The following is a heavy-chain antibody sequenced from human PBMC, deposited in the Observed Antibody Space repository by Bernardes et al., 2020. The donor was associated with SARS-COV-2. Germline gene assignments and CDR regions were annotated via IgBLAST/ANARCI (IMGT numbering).Heavy chain of an antibody. J-gene: IGHJ6*02. V-gene: IGHV1-2*02. CDR1: GYPFTGYY. D-gene: IGHD3-22*01. Sequence: ASVKVSCKASGYPFTGYYMHWVRQAPGQGLEWMGWINPNSGGTNYAQKFQGRVTMTRDTSISTAYMELSRLRSDDTAVYYCALPPTNYDRYGMDVWDQGTTVTVSS. CDR3: ALPPTNYDRYGMDV. CDR2: INPNSGGT.